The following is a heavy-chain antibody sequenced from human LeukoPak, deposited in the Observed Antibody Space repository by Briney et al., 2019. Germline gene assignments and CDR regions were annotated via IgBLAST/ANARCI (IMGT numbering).Heavy chain of an antibody. D-gene: IGHD1-14*01. CDR2: ISGSGGST. CDR1: GFTLGSYA. J-gene: IGHJ4*02. V-gene: IGHV3-23*01. Sequence: GGSLRLSCDVSGFTLGSYAMSWIRQSPGKGLEWVSGISGSGGSTYYADSVKGRFTISRDNSKNTLYLQMNSLRAEDTAVYYCTNVGHHAYYFDYWGQGTLVTVSS. CDR3: TNVGHHAYYFDY.